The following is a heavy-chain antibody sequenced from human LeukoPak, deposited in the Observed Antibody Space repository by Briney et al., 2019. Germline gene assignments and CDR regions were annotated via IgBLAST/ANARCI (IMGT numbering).Heavy chain of an antibody. V-gene: IGHV3-21*01. Sequence: GSLRLSFSASGFTFSNYNINWVRQAPGKGLEWVPSISSSSSYIYYADSVKGRFTISRDNVKNSLYLQMNSLRAEDTAVYYCARTGATTGIAFDIWGQGTMVTVCS. CDR1: GFTFSNYN. CDR2: ISSSSSYI. D-gene: IGHD1-26*01. J-gene: IGHJ3*02. CDR3: ARTGATTGIAFDI.